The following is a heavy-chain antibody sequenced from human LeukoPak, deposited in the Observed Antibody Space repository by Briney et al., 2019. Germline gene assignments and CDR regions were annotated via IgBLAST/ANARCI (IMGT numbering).Heavy chain of an antibody. CDR3: ARDPLYCSSTSCPPDY. CDR1: GFTFSGYW. J-gene: IGHJ4*02. D-gene: IGHD2-2*01. V-gene: IGHV3-7*01. Sequence: GGSLRLSCAASGFTFSGYWMSWVRQAPGKGLEWVANIKRDGSEKYYVDSVKGRFTISRDNAKNSLYLQMNSLRAEDAAVYYCARDPLYCSSTSCPPDYWGQGTLVTVSS. CDR2: IKRDGSEK.